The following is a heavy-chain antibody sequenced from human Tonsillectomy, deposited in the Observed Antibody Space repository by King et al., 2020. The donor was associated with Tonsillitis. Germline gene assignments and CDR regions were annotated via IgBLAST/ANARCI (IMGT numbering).Heavy chain of an antibody. J-gene: IGHJ3*02. V-gene: IGHV4-59*08. Sequence: VQLQESGPGLVKPSETLSLTCTVSGGSISSYYWSWIRQPPGKGLEWLGYIYHSGNTYYNPSLKSRVTMSVDKSKNQFSLNLSSVTAADTAVYYCARHLYNSGWTIHIWGQGTMVTVSS. D-gene: IGHD6-19*01. CDR3: ARHLYNSGWTIHI. CDR2: IYHSGNT. CDR1: GGSISSYY.